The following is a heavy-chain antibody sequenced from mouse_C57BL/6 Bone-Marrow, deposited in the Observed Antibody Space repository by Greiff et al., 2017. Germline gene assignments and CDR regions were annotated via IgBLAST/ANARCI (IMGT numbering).Heavy chain of an antibody. Sequence: EVHLVESGGGLVQPGGSLKLSCAVSGFTFSDYGMAWVRQAPRKGPEWVAFISNLAYSIYYADTVTGRFTISRENAKNTLYLEMSGLRSEDTAMYYCARGVYYRYFDVWGTGTTVTVSS. CDR3: ARGVYYRYFDV. CDR2: ISNLAYSI. J-gene: IGHJ1*03. V-gene: IGHV5-15*01. CDR1: GFTFSDYG.